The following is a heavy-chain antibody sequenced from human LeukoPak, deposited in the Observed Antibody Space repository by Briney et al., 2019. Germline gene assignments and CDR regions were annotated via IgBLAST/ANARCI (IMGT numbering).Heavy chain of an antibody. Sequence: ASVKVSCKASGYTFTSNFIHWVRQAPGQGLEWMGIINPSGGSTSYAQKFQGRVTMTRDMSTSTVYMELSSLRAEDTAVYYCAVSSGSVGIYYFDYWGQGTLVTVSS. CDR2: INPSGGST. V-gene: IGHV1-46*01. CDR1: GYTFTSNF. J-gene: IGHJ4*02. CDR3: AVSSGSVGIYYFDY. D-gene: IGHD1-26*01.